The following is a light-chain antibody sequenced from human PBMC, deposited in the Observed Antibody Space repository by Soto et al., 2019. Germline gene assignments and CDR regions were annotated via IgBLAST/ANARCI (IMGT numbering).Light chain of an antibody. CDR1: QGISSY. V-gene: IGKV1-12*01. CDR2: ATS. Sequence: DIQMTQSPSSVSASTGDRVTITCRASQGISSYLAWYQQKPGKAPKLLIYATSSLHSGVPSRFSGSGSGTDFTLTISSLQPEDFATYYCQQTNSFPLTFGPGTKVD. J-gene: IGKJ3*01. CDR3: QQTNSFPLT.